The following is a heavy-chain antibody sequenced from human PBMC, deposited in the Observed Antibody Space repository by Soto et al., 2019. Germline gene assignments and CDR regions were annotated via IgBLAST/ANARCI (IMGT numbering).Heavy chain of an antibody. J-gene: IGHJ4*02. Sequence: QVPLVESGGGVVQPGRSLRLSCAVSGFTVSTYGMHWVRQALGKGLEWVAVISRDGGTKYYADSVKGRFTISRDNSRNTLFLEMNSLRGDDMAVYYCTGEVASGYWGQGTLVTVSS. D-gene: IGHD2-8*02. CDR1: GFTVSTYG. CDR2: ISRDGGTK. CDR3: TGEVASGY. V-gene: IGHV3-30*03.